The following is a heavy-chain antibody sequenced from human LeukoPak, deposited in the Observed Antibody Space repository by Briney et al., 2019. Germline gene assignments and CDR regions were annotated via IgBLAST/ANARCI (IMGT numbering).Heavy chain of an antibody. J-gene: IGHJ4*02. D-gene: IGHD5-18*01. V-gene: IGHV4-39*01. Sequence: SETLSLTCTVSGGSISSSSYYWGWIRQPPGKGLEWIGSIYYSGSTYYNPSLKSRVTISVDTSKNQFSLKLSSVTAADTAVYYCARQEIQLRPNYFDYWGQGTLVTVSS. CDR1: GGSISSSSYY. CDR3: ARQEIQLRPNYFDY. CDR2: IYYSGST.